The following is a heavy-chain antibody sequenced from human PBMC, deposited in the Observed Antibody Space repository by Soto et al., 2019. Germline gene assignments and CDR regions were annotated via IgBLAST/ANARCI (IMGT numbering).Heavy chain of an antibody. Sequence: ASVKVSCKASGYTFTSYGISWVRQAPGQGLEWMGWISAYNGNTNYAQKLQGRVTMTTDTSTSTAYMELRSLRSDDTAVYYCAREARLGIAAAGTEWFDPWGQGTLVTVSS. D-gene: IGHD6-13*01. CDR2: ISAYNGNT. J-gene: IGHJ5*02. CDR1: GYTFTSYG. CDR3: AREARLGIAAAGTEWFDP. V-gene: IGHV1-18*01.